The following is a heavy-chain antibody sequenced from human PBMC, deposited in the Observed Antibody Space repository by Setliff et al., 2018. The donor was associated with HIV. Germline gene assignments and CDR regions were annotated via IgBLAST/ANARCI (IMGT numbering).Heavy chain of an antibody. D-gene: IGHD1-26*01. Sequence: GGSLRLSCAASGFTFSSYMMNWVRQAPGKGLEWVSGISDSGGSTYYADSLKGRFTISRDNPKNTLYLQMNSLRAEDTATYYCVRDPIEGYPDYFDYWGQGTLVTVSS. V-gene: IGHV3-23*01. CDR2: ISDSGGST. CDR3: VRDPIEGYPDYFDY. J-gene: IGHJ4*02. CDR1: GFTFSSYM.